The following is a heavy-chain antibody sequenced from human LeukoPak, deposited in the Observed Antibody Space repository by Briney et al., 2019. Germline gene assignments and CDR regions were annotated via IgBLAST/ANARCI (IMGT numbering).Heavy chain of an antibody. Sequence: GGSLRLSCEASGFTFSNYEMNWVRQAPGKGLEWVSGIGATTGNTYYAASVKGRLTISRDTSKNTLYLQLTSLRAEDTAIYYCANSVVGWGQGTLVTVSS. CDR2: IGATTGNT. J-gene: IGHJ4*02. V-gene: IGHV3-23*01. CDR3: ANSVVG. CDR1: GFTFSNYE. D-gene: IGHD2-15*01.